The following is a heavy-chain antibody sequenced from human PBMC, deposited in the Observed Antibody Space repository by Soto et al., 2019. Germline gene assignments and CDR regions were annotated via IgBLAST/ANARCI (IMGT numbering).Heavy chain of an antibody. J-gene: IGHJ3*02. V-gene: IGHV4-59*01. CDR3: ARDRSTPIATAKENGFEI. CDR1: GDSMSCYY. CDR2: IYHSGTA. D-gene: IGHD1-1*01. Sequence: SETLSLTCTVSGDSMSCYYWSWIRQPPGTGLEWIGYIYHSGTAEYNPSLKSRVTLSVDTSKSQFSLMMSSVTNADTAVYYCARDRSTPIATAKENGFEIWGQGTTITVSS.